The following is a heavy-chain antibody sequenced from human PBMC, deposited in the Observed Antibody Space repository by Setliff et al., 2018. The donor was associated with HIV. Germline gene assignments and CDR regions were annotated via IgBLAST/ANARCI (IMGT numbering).Heavy chain of an antibody. Sequence: PSETLSLTCTVSGGSINSSSYYWGWIRQTPGKGLEWIGSIYYSGSTHYNPSLKSRVTISVDTSQNQFALKLSPVTAADTAVYYCARAIRLLSRGSGRHHAFDIWGQGTMVTVSS. J-gene: IGHJ3*02. CDR2: IYYSGST. V-gene: IGHV4-39*06. CDR1: GGSINSSSYY. CDR3: ARAIRLLSRGSGRHHAFDI. D-gene: IGHD3-10*01.